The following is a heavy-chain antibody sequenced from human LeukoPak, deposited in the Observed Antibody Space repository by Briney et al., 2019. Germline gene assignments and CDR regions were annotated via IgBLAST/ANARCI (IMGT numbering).Heavy chain of an antibody. CDR3: AREDSSSWGPFGY. V-gene: IGHV4-4*07. J-gene: IGHJ4*02. D-gene: IGHD6-6*01. CDR1: GGSISSYY. Sequence: SETLSLTCTVSGGSISSYYWSWIRQPAGKGLEWIGRIYTSGSTDYNPSPKSRITMSIDTSKNHFSLKLSSVTAADTGVYFCAREDSSSWGPFGYWGQGTLVTVSS. CDR2: IYTSGST.